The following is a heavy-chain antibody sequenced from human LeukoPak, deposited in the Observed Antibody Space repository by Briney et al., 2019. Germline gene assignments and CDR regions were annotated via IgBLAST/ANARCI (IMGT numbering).Heavy chain of an antibody. D-gene: IGHD5-18*01. J-gene: IGHJ4*02. CDR2: IYPGDSDT. V-gene: IGHV5-51*01. CDR3: ASGSGYSYGLPFDY. Sequence: PGGSLRLSCKGSGYSFTSYWIGWVRQMPGKGLEWMGIIYPGDSDTRYSPPFQGQVTISADKSISTAYLQWSSLRASDTAMYYCASGSGYSYGLPFDYWGQGTLVTVSS. CDR1: GYSFTSYW.